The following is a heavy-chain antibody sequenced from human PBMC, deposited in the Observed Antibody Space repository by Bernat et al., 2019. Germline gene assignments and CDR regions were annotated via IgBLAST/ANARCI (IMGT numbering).Heavy chain of an antibody. Sequence: VQLVESGGGLVKPGGSLRLSCAASGFTFSSYGMHWVRQAPGKGLEWVAVISYDGSNKYYADSVKGRFTISRDNSKNTLYLQMNSLRAEDTAVYYCAKDWGIAAAVPDYWGQGTLVTVSS. CDR3: AKDWGIAAAVPDY. CDR2: ISYDGSNK. J-gene: IGHJ4*02. CDR1: GFTFSSYG. V-gene: IGHV3-30*18. D-gene: IGHD6-13*01.